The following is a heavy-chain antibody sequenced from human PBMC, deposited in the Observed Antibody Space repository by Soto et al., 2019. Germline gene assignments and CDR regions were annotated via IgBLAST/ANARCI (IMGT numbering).Heavy chain of an antibody. J-gene: IGHJ4*02. V-gene: IGHV3-33*01. Sequence: QVQLVESGGGVVQPGRSLRLSCAASGFTFSSYGVHWVRQAPGKGLEWVAVIWYDGSNKYYADSVKGRFTISRDNSKNTLYLQMNSLRAEDTAVYYCARTPKSSPYYFDYWGQGTQVTVSS. CDR2: IWYDGSNK. CDR1: GFTFSSYG. CDR3: ARTPKSSPYYFDY.